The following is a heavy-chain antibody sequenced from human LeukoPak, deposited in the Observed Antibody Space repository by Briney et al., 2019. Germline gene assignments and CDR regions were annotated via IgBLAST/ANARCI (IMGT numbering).Heavy chain of an antibody. CDR3: AKGGSSGYYVDY. Sequence: GRSLRLSCAASGFTFSSYGMHWVRQAPGKGLEWVAVIWYDGSSKYYADSVKGRFTISRDNSKNTLYLQMNSLRAEDTAVYYCAKGGSSGYYVDYWGQGTLVTVSS. CDR2: IWYDGSSK. J-gene: IGHJ4*02. CDR1: GFTFSSYG. D-gene: IGHD3-22*01. V-gene: IGHV3-33*06.